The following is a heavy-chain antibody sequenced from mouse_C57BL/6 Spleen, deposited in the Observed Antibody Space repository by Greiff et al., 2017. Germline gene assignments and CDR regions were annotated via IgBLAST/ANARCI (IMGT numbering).Heavy chain of an antibody. CDR2: ISSGSSTI. CDR3: ARTPVVADWYFDV. J-gene: IGHJ1*03. D-gene: IGHD1-1*01. V-gene: IGHV5-17*01. Sequence: EVMLVESGGGLVKPGGSLKLSCAASGFTFSDYGMHWVRQAPEKGLEWVAYISSGSSTIYYADTVKGRFTISRDNAKNTLFLQMTSLRSEDTAMYYCARTPVVADWYFDVWGTGTTVTVSS. CDR1: GFTFSDYG.